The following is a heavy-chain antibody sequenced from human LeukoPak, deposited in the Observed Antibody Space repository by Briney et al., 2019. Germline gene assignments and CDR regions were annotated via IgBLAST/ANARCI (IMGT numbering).Heavy chain of an antibody. CDR2: IIPIFGTA. J-gene: IGHJ6*03. D-gene: IGHD3-3*01. CDR1: GGTFSSYA. CDR3: ARGGDYDFWSGYRRRGYYYYMDV. Sequence: SVKVSCKASGGTFSSYAISWVRQALGQGLEWMGGIIPIFGTANYTQKFQGRVTITTDESTSTAYMELSSLRSEDTAVYYCARGGDYDFWSGYRRRGYYYYMDVWGKGTTVTVSS. V-gene: IGHV1-69*05.